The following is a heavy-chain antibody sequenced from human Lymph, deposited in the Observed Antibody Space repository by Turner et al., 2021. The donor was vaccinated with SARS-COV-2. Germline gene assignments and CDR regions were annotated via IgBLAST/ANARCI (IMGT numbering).Heavy chain of an antibody. CDR1: GFTFDDYA. CDR3: AKEGLSGRRLQFVPYFAY. Sequence: EVQLVESGGGVVQPGGSLRLSCEASGFTFDDYAMHWVRQAPGKGLEWVSLISGDGGSTYYADSVKGRFTISRDDSKNSLYLQINSLRTEDTALYYCAKEGLSGRRLQFVPYFAYWGQGTLVSVSS. V-gene: IGHV3-43*02. CDR2: ISGDGGST. J-gene: IGHJ4*02. D-gene: IGHD5-12*01.